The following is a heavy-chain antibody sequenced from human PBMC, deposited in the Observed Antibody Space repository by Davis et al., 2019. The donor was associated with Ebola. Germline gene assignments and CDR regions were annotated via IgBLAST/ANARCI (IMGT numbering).Heavy chain of an antibody. CDR1: GYSFTNYW. CDR2: IDPSDSYT. Sequence: GESLMISCKGSGYSFTNYWISCVRQMPVKGLEWMGKIDPSDSYTMYSPSFQGHVTISTDKSITSAYLQWSSLKASDTAMYYCTRHQRGSYGSGSYNWFDPWGQGTLVTVSS. J-gene: IGHJ5*02. V-gene: IGHV5-10-1*01. CDR3: TRHQRGSYGSGSYNWFDP. D-gene: IGHD3-10*01.